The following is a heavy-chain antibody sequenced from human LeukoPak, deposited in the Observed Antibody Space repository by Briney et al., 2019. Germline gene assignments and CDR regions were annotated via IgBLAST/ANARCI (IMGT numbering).Heavy chain of an antibody. Sequence: PSETLSLTCTVSGGXISSGGYYWSWIRQHPGKGLEWLGYIYYSGSTYYNPSLKSRVTISVDTSKNQFSLKLSSVTAADTAVYYCARSIGRDYFDYWGQGTLVTVSS. J-gene: IGHJ4*02. V-gene: IGHV4-31*03. CDR2: IYYSGST. CDR3: ARSIGRDYFDY. D-gene: IGHD2-21*01. CDR1: GGXISSGGYY.